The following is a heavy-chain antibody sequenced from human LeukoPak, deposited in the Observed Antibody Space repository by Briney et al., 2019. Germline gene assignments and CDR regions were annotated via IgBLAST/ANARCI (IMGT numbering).Heavy chain of an antibody. CDR3: ARNQSEPLGNGGSFDY. CDR2: IFNSGST. J-gene: IGHJ4*02. V-gene: IGHV4-38-2*01. Sequence: PSETLSLTCAVSGYSISSGDYWGWIRQPPGKGLEWIGSIFNSGSTYYNPSLKSRVTISADTSKRHFSLKLSSVTAADTAVYYCARNQSEPLGNGGSFDYWGQGTLVTVSS. D-gene: IGHD3-16*01. CDR1: GYSISSGDY.